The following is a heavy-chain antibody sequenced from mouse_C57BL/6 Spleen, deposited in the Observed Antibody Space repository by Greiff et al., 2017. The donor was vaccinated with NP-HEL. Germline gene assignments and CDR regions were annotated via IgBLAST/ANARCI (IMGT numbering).Heavy chain of an antibody. D-gene: IGHD2-3*01. CDR3: ARGTLIYDGYYGPMDY. J-gene: IGHJ4*01. Sequence: VQLQQPGAELVRPGSSVKLSCKASGYTFTSYWMDWVKQRPGQGLEWIGNIYPSDSETHYNQKFKDKATLTVDKSSSTAYMQLSSLTSEDSAVYYCARGTLIYDGYYGPMDYWGQGTSVTVSS. CDR1: GYTFTSYW. CDR2: IYPSDSET. V-gene: IGHV1-61*01.